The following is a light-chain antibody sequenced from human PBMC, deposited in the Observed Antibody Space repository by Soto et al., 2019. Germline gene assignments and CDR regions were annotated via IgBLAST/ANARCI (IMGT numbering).Light chain of an antibody. Sequence: DIVMTQSADSLALSLCESSTMNCKCSRSVLYKSNKKNHLAWYQQKPGQPPQLIIYWASTRESGVPERFSGSGSGTDFTLTISSLEAEDVAFYWCQQYFDVPFTFGQGTKVDI. CDR3: QQYFDVPFT. CDR2: WAS. J-gene: IGKJ1*01. CDR1: RSVLYKSNKKNH. V-gene: IGKV4-1*01.